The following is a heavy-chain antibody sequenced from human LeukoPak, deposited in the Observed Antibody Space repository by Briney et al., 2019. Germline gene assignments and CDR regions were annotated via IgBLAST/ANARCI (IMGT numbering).Heavy chain of an antibody. J-gene: IGHJ6*02. CDR2: ISSSSSYI. V-gene: IGHV3-21*06. CDR1: GFTFSSYS. Sequence: GGSLRLSCAASGFTFSSYSMNWVRQAPGKGLEWVSSISSSSSYIYYADSVKGRFTISRDNARTSLYLQMNSLRAEDTAVYYCARDKAQDSVYYGMDVWGQGTTVTVSS. D-gene: IGHD6-6*01. CDR3: ARDKAQDSVYYGMDV.